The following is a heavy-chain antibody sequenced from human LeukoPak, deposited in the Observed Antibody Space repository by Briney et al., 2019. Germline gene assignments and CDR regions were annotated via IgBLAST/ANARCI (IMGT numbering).Heavy chain of an antibody. J-gene: IGHJ4*02. D-gene: IGHD1-26*01. CDR2: ISGSGGNT. Sequence: PGGSLRLSCAASGFTFSSYAMSWVRQAPGKGLEWVSVISGSGGNTYYADSVKGRFTISRDNSKNTLYLQMNSLRAEDTAVYYCAKVAGATNYFDYWGQGTLVTVSS. V-gene: IGHV3-23*01. CDR1: GFTFSSYA. CDR3: AKVAGATNYFDY.